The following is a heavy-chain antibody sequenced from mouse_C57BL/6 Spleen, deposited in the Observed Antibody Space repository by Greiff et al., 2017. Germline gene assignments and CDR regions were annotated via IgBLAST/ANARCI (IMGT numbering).Heavy chain of an antibody. D-gene: IGHD2-1*01. J-gene: IGHJ4*01. CDR2: IDPKSGGT. V-gene: IGHV1-72*01. CDR3: ARRAYGKDYAMDY. Sequence: VQLQQPGAELVKPGASVKLSCKASGYTFTSYWMHWVKQRPGRGLEWIGRIDPKSGGTKYNEKFKSKATLTVDKPSSTAYMQLSSLTSEDSAVYYCARRAYGKDYAMDYWGQGTSVTVSS. CDR1: GYTFTSYW.